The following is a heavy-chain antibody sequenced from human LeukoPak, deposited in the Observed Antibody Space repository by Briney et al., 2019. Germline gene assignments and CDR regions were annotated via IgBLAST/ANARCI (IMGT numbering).Heavy chain of an antibody. CDR3: ARKIRGRDEGGCSTP. CDR1: GYTFTSYY. V-gene: IGHV1-46*01. J-gene: IGHJ5*02. CDR2: INPSGGST. D-gene: IGHD3-10*01. Sequence: ASVKVSCKASGYTFTSYYMHWVRQAPGQGLEWMGIINPSGGSTSYAQKFQGRVTLTRDMSTSTDYLELSSLRSEDTAVYYCARKIRGRDEGGCSTPGGRGPLVTVSS.